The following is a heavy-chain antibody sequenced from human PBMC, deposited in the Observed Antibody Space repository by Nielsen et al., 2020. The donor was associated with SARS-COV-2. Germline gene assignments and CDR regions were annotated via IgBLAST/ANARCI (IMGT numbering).Heavy chain of an antibody. J-gene: IGHJ4*02. CDR3: ITYGSGTLGKF. CDR2: IGTAGDT. Sequence: GESLKISCAASGFTFSSYDMHWVRQATGKGLEWVSAIGTAGDTYYPGSVKGRFTISRENAKNSLYLQMNSLRAGDTAVYYCITYGSGTLGKFWGQGTLVTVSS. D-gene: IGHD3-10*01. CDR1: GFTFSSYD. V-gene: IGHV3-13*04.